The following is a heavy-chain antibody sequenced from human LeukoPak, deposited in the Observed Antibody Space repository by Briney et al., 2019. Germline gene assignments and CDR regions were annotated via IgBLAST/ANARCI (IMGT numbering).Heavy chain of an antibody. Sequence: PGGSLRLSCAASGFTFSSYSMNWVRQAPGKGLEWVSHISSSSTIYYADSVKGRFTISRDNAKNSLYLQMNSLRAEDTAVYYCARDHPYYDILTGWGRLDYWGQGTLVTVSS. V-gene: IGHV3-48*01. D-gene: IGHD3-9*01. CDR1: GFTFSSYS. CDR3: ARDHPYYDILTGWGRLDY. J-gene: IGHJ4*02. CDR2: ISSSSTI.